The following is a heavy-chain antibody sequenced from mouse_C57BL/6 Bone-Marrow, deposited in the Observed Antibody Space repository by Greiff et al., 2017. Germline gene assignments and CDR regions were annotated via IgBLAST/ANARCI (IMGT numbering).Heavy chain of an antibody. CDR3: TTLGREDY. Sequence: EVKLVESGTVLARPGASVKMSCKTSGYTFTSYWMHWVKQRPGQGLEWIGAIYPGNIDTSYNQKFKGKAKLTPVTSASTAYMELSSLTNEDSAVYSCTTLGREDYWGQGTSVTVSS. CDR2: IYPGNIDT. J-gene: IGHJ4*01. D-gene: IGHD4-1*01. CDR1: GYTFTSYW. V-gene: IGHV1-5*01.